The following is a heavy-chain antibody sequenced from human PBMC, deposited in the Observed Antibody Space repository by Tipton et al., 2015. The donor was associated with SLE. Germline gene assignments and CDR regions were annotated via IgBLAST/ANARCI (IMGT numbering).Heavy chain of an antibody. V-gene: IGHV4-39*07. CDR3: ARRPYYYGSGSYYNPFDH. D-gene: IGHD3-10*01. J-gene: IGHJ4*02. CDR1: GGSISSSSYY. Sequence: LRLSCTVSGGSISSSSYYWSWIRQPPGKGLEWIGEINHSGRTNYNPSLKSRVTISVDTSKNQFSLKLSSVTAADTAVYYCARRPYYYGSGSYYNPFDHWGQGTPVTVSS. CDR2: INHSGRT.